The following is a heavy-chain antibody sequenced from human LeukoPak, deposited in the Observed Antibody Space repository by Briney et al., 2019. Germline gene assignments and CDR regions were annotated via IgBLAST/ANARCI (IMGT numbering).Heavy chain of an antibody. D-gene: IGHD1-26*01. CDR1: GFTFSSYA. CDR2: ISWNSGSI. CDR3: AKDIGVVGAFDYYFDY. Sequence: PGGSLRLSCAASGFTFSSYAVHWVRQAPGKGLEWVSGISWNSGSIGYADSVKGRFTISRDNAKNSLYLQMNSLRAEDTALYYCAKDIGVVGAFDYYFDYWGQGTLVTVSS. V-gene: IGHV3-9*01. J-gene: IGHJ4*02.